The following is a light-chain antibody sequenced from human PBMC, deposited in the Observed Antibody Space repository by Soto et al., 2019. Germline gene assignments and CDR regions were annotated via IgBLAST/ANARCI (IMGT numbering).Light chain of an antibody. Sequence: DVVMPQSPLSLPVTLGQPASISCTSSQSLLYSNGNTYLHWFLQRPGQSPRRLIYKVSNRDSGVPDRFSGSRSGTDFTLRINRVEAEDVGVYYCLQGTHWPPTFGQGTKVEIE. CDR1: QSLLYSNGNTY. CDR2: KVS. CDR3: LQGTHWPPT. J-gene: IGKJ1*01. V-gene: IGKV2-30*01.